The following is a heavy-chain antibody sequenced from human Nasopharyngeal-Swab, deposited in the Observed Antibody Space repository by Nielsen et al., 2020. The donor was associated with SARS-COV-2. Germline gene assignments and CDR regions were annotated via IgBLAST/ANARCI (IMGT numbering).Heavy chain of an antibody. J-gene: IGHJ4*02. Sequence: GGSLRLSCAASGFTFSSYSMNWVRQAPGKGLEWVSSISSSSSYIYYADSVKGRFTISRDNAKNSLYLQMNSLRAEDTAVYYCARDGGDIVMVVAATYLGYWGQGTLVTVSS. CDR3: ARDGGDIVMVVAATYLGY. CDR2: ISSSSSYI. V-gene: IGHV3-21*01. CDR1: GFTFSSYS. D-gene: IGHD2-15*01.